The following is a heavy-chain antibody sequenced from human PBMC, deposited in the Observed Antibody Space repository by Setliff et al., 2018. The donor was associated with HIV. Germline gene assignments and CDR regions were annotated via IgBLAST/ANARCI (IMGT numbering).Heavy chain of an antibody. V-gene: IGHV3-23*01. CDR1: GFTFSSYA. J-gene: IGHJ4*02. CDR3: ATPRAARPGLSSSPFDY. CDR2: ISGSGGST. D-gene: IGHD6-6*01. Sequence: PGESLNISCAASGFTFSSYAMSWVRQAPGKGLEWVSAISGSGGSTYYADSVKGRFTISRDNSKNTLYLQMNSLRAEDTAVYYCATPRAARPGLSSSPFDYWGQGTLVTVSS.